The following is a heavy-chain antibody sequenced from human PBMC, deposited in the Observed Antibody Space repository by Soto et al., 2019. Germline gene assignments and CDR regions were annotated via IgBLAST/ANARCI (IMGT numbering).Heavy chain of an antibody. J-gene: IGHJ6*02. CDR3: ARASLHMPGIAADPQHYYGMDV. CDR2: IYPGDSDT. D-gene: IGHD6-13*01. V-gene: IGHV5-51*01. CDR1: GYSFTSYW. Sequence: PGESLKISCKGPGYSFTSYWIGWVRQMPGKGLEWMGIIYPGDSDTRYSPSFQGQVTISADKSISTAYLQWSSLKASDTAMYYCARASLHMPGIAADPQHYYGMDVWGQGTTVTVSS.